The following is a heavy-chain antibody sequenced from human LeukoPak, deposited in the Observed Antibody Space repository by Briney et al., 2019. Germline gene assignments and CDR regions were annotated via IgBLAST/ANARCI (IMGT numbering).Heavy chain of an antibody. Sequence: WGSLRLSCAASGFTFSSYDMHWVRHATGQGLEWVSAIGTAGDTYYSCSVKRRFPISRENAKYSLYLQMNSLRAGDTAVYYCARVLAAYSSSWPYYYYGMDVWGQGTTGTVSS. V-gene: IGHV3-13*01. CDR3: ARVLAAYSSSWPYYYYGMDV. D-gene: IGHD6-13*01. J-gene: IGHJ6*02. CDR2: IGTAGDT. CDR1: GFTFSSYD.